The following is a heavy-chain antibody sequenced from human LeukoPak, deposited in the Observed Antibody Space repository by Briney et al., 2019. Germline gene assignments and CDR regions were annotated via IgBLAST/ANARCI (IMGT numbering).Heavy chain of an antibody. CDR2: IYTSGST. Sequence: PSETLSLTCTVSGGSISSGSYYWSWIRQPAGKGLEWIGRIYTSGSTNYNPSLKSRVTISVDTSKNQFSLKLSSVTAADTAVYYCARHRGYSGYGYWGQGTLVTVSS. D-gene: IGHD5-12*01. CDR3: ARHRGYSGYGY. J-gene: IGHJ4*02. CDR1: GGSISSGSYY. V-gene: IGHV4-61*02.